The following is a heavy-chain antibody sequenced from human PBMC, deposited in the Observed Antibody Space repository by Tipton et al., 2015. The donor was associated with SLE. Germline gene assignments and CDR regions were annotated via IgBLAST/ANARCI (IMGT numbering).Heavy chain of an antibody. CDR3: AREQLVRAFDT. Sequence: TLSLTCTVSGGSISSHYWSWIRQPPGKGLEWIGYIYYSGSTNYNPSLKSRVTISVDTSKNQFSLKLSSVTAADTAVYYCAREQLVRAFDTWGQGTMVTVSS. D-gene: IGHD6-6*01. CDR1: GGSISSHY. V-gene: IGHV4-59*11. J-gene: IGHJ3*02. CDR2: IYYSGST.